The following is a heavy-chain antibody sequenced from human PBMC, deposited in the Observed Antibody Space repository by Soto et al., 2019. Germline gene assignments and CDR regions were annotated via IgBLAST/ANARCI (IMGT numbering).Heavy chain of an antibody. CDR3: ATVRGAGHGSSYYGMDV. V-gene: IGHV1-24*01. CDR1: GYTLTELS. CDR2: FDPEDGET. D-gene: IGHD6-19*01. Sequence: ASVKVSCKVSGYTLTELSMHWVRQAPGKGLEWMGGFDPEDGETIYAQKFQGRVTMTEDTSTDTAYMELSSLRSEDTAVYYCATVRGAGHGSSYYGMDVWGQGTTVTVSS. J-gene: IGHJ6*02.